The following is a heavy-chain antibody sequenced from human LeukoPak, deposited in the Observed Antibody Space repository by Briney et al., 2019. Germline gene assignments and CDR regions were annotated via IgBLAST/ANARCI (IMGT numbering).Heavy chain of an antibody. D-gene: IGHD3-3*01. CDR3: AREPMYYDFWSGYSPKKIFDP. CDR1: GFTFSSYW. Sequence: PGGSLRLSCAASGFTFSSYWMSWVRQAPGKGLEWVANIKQDGSEKYYVDSVKGRFTISRDNAKNSLYLQMNSLRAEDTAVYYCAREPMYYDFWSGYSPKKIFDPWGQGTLVTVSS. V-gene: IGHV3-7*01. J-gene: IGHJ5*02. CDR2: IKQDGSEK.